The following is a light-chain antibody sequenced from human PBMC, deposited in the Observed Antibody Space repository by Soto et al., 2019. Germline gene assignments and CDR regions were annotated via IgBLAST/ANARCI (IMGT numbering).Light chain of an antibody. CDR3: CSSAGGFTGV. V-gene: IGLV2-11*01. CDR1: SSDVV. CDR2: YVS. Sequence: QSALTQPRSVSGSPGQSVTISCTGTSSDVVSWYQQHPGKAPKLIIYYVSQRPSGVPDRFSGSKSGNTASLTISGLQAEDEAGYYCCSSAGGFTGVFGGGTKLTVL. J-gene: IGLJ3*02.